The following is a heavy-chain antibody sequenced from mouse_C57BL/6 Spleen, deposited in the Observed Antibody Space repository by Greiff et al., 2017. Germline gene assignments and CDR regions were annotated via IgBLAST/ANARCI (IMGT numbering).Heavy chain of an antibody. Sequence: VQLQQPGAELVMPGASVKLSCKASGYTFPSYWMHWVKQRPGQGLEWIGEIDPSDSYTNYNQKFKGKSTLTVDQFSSTAYMQLSSLTSEDSAVYYCARSAYYSNYVRWYFDVWGTGTTVTVSS. CDR1: GYTFPSYW. V-gene: IGHV1-69*01. CDR2: IDPSDSYT. D-gene: IGHD2-5*01. CDR3: ARSAYYSNYVRWYFDV. J-gene: IGHJ1*03.